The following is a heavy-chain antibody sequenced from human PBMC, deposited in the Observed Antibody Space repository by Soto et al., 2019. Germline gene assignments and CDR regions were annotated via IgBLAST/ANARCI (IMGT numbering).Heavy chain of an antibody. J-gene: IGHJ6*02. D-gene: IGHD2-15*01. CDR3: AADPFPYCSGGSCYPYGMDV. CDR2: MNPNSGNT. Sequence: ASVKVSCKASGYTFTSYDSNWVRQATGQGLEWIGWMNPNSGNTDYAQKFQDRVTITRNISISTAYMELSSLRSEDTAVYYCAADPFPYCSGGSCYPYGMDVWGQGTTVTVSS. CDR1: GYTFTSYD. V-gene: IGHV1-8*01.